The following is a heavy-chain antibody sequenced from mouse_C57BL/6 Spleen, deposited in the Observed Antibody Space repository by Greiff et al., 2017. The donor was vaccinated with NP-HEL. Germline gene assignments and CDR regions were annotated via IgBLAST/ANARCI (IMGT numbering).Heavy chain of an antibody. CDR3: ARNPHYYGSSYAYWYFDV. CDR2: IWSGGST. V-gene: IGHV2-2*01. CDR1: GFSLTSYG. J-gene: IGHJ1*03. D-gene: IGHD1-1*01. Sequence: QVQLKESGPGLVQPSQSLSITCTVSGFSLTSYGVHWVRQSPGKGLEWLGVIWSGGSTDYNAAFISRLSISKDNSKSQVFFKMNSLQADDTAIYYCARNPHYYGSSYAYWYFDVWGTGTTVTVSS.